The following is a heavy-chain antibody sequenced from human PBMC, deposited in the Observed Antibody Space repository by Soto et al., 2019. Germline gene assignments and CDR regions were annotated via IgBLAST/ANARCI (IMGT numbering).Heavy chain of an antibody. Sequence: QVQLQESGPGLVEPSETLSLTCTVSGGSLTNDFWTWIRQSPGKGLEWIAYIRYSGKTGYNPSLKSRVTISLDTPKNQFSLKLTSVTAAATAIYYCARFQYTVVTPFDLWGQGTMVIVSS. J-gene: IGHJ3*01. CDR1: GGSLTNDF. CDR3: ARFQYTVVTPFDL. V-gene: IGHV4-59*01. CDR2: IRYSGKT. D-gene: IGHD2-21*02.